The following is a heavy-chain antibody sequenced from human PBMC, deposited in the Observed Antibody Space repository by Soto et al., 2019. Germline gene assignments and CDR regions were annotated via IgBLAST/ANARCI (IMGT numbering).Heavy chain of an antibody. D-gene: IGHD2-2*01. J-gene: IGHJ6*02. CDR3: AKVRVVVVPAAIRGADYYYYGMDV. CDR2: ISGRGGST. Sequence: PGGSLRLSCAASGLTFSSYAMSWVRQAPGKGQEWVSAISGRGGSTYYADSVKGRFTISRDNSKNTLYLQMNSLRAEDTAVYYCAKVRVVVVPAAIRGADYYYYGMDVWGQGTTVTVSS. V-gene: IGHV3-23*01. CDR1: GLTFSSYA.